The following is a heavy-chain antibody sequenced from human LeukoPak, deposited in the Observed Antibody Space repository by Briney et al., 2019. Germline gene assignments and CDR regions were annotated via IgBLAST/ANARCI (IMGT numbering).Heavy chain of an antibody. J-gene: IGHJ4*02. CDR1: GGTFSSYA. Sequence: SVKVSCKASGGTFSSYAISWVRQAPGQGLEWMGRIIPILGIANYAQKFQGRVTITADKSTSTAYMELSSLRSEDTAVYYCASYFLHPWAAAAAGTPRDYWGQGTLVTVSS. CDR2: IIPILGIA. CDR3: ASYFLHPWAAAAAGTPRDY. D-gene: IGHD6-13*01. V-gene: IGHV1-69*04.